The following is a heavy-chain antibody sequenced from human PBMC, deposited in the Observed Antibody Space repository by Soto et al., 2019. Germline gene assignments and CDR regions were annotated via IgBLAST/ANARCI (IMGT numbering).Heavy chain of an antibody. V-gene: IGHV1-69*02. CDR2: IIPILGIA. CDR3: ARGRERRYFDWLLAPFDY. J-gene: IGHJ4*02. Sequence: SVKVSCKASGGTFSSYTISWVRQAPGQGLEWMGRIIPILGIANYAQKFQGRVTITADKSTSTAYMELSSLRSEDTAVYYCARGRERRYFDWLLAPFDYWGQGTLVTVSS. D-gene: IGHD3-9*01. CDR1: GGTFSSYT.